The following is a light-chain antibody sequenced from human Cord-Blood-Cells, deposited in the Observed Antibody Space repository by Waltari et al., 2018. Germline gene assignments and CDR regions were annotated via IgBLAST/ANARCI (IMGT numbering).Light chain of an antibody. Sequence: DIQMTQSPSTLPASVGDRVTITCRASKSISSWLAWYQQKPGKAPKLLIYKASSLESGVPSRFSGSGSGTEFTLTISSLQPDDFATYYCQQYNSYSYTFGQGTKLEIK. CDR1: KSISSW. J-gene: IGKJ2*01. CDR3: QQYNSYSYT. CDR2: KAS. V-gene: IGKV1-5*03.